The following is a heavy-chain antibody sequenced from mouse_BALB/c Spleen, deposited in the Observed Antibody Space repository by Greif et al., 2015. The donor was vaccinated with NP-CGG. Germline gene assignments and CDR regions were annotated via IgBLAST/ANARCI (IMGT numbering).Heavy chain of an antibody. V-gene: IGHV1S56*01. CDR3: ARGFYYDYDFAY. Sequence: VKLTESGPELVKPGASVRISCKASGYTFTSYYIHWVKQRPGQGLEWIGWIYPGNVNTKYNEKFKGKATLTADKSSSTAYMQLSSLTSEDSAVYFCARGFYYDYDFAYWGQGTLVSVSA. CDR2: IYPGNVNT. J-gene: IGHJ3*01. D-gene: IGHD2-4*01. CDR1: GYTFTSYY.